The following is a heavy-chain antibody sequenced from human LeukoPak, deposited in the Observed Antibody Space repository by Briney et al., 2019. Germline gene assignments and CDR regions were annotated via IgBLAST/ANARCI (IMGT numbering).Heavy chain of an antibody. Sequence: PGGSLRLSCAASGFTFSSYGMHWVRQAPGKGLEWVAFIRYDGSNKYYADSVKGRFTISRDNSKNTLYLQMNSLRAEDTAVYYCAKAKDSGGYYRTAEYFQHWGQGTLVTVSS. J-gene: IGHJ1*01. CDR3: AKAKDSGGYYRTAEYFQH. V-gene: IGHV3-30*02. CDR1: GFTFSSYG. D-gene: IGHD3-22*01. CDR2: IRYDGSNK.